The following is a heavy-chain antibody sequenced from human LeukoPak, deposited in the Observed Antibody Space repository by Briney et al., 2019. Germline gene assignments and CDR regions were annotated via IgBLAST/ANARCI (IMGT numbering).Heavy chain of an antibody. J-gene: IGHJ4*02. Sequence: GGSLRLSCVASGFTFSTYSMNWVRQAPGKGLEWVSSISSGSTYIYYADSVKGRFTISRDNSKNTLYLQMKSPRAEDTAVYYCAKTMGAIDHDYWGQGTLVTVSS. CDR2: ISSGSTYI. D-gene: IGHD1-26*01. CDR3: AKTMGAIDHDY. CDR1: GFTFSTYS. V-gene: IGHV3-21*04.